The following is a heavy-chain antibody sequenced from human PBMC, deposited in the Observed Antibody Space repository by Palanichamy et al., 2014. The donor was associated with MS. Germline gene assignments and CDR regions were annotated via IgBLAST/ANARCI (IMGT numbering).Heavy chain of an antibody. D-gene: IGHD1-7*01. CDR1: GFTFSSFW. V-gene: IGHV3-74*01. Sequence: EVQMVESGGGLVQPGGSPRLSCAASGFTFSSFWMHWVRQAPGKGLLWVSHINGDGSDTHYADSVKGRFTISRDNAKNTLFLQMNSLRGEDTAVYYCARDLRTTNWFDPWGQGTLVTVSS. CDR3: ARDLRTTNWFDP. CDR2: INGDGSDT. J-gene: IGHJ5*02.